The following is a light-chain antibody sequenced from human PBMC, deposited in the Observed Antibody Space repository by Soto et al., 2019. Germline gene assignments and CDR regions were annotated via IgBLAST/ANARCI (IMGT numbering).Light chain of an antibody. CDR2: GVS. CDR1: SSNVGSYKL. Sequence: QSVLTQPASVSGSPGQSITISCTGTSSNVGSYKLVSWYQQHPGKAPKLIIYGVSNRPSGTSDRFSGSKSGNTASLTISGLQADDEADYYCSSSTSSNTLVFGGGTKVTVL. V-gene: IGLV2-14*02. J-gene: IGLJ3*02. CDR3: SSSTSSNTLV.